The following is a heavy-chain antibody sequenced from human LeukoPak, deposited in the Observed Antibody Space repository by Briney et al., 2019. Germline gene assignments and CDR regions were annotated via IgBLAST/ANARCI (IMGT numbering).Heavy chain of an antibody. Sequence: ASVKVSCKASGYTFTSYDINWVRQATGQGLEWMGWMNPNSGNTGYAQKFQGRVTITADESTSTAYMELSSLRSEDTAVYYCARDMSYSYGSFFDYWGQGTLVTVSS. J-gene: IGHJ4*02. CDR2: MNPNSGNT. CDR1: GYTFTSYD. CDR3: ARDMSYSYGSFFDY. V-gene: IGHV1-8*01. D-gene: IGHD5-18*01.